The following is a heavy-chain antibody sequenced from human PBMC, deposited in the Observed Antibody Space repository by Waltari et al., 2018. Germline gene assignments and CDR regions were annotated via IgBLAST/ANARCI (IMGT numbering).Heavy chain of an antibody. CDR2: ITHSGST. J-gene: IGHJ4*02. V-gene: IGHV4-34*01. Sequence: QVLLQQWGAGLLKPSETLSLTCAVYGGSFPSYYWSWIRQPPGEGLEWIGEITHSGSTNYNPSLKSRVSISVDTPNNQFSLKLTSVTAADTAAYYCARRGYCGIDCYSNYFDFWGQGTLVTVSS. CDR1: GGSFPSYY. D-gene: IGHD2-21*01. CDR3: ARRGYCGIDCYSNYFDF.